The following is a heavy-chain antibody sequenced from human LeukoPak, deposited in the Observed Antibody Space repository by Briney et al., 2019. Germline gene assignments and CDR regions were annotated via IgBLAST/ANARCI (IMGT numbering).Heavy chain of an antibody. V-gene: IGHV4-59*01. J-gene: IGHJ4*02. D-gene: IGHD3-9*01. Sequence: SETLSLTCTVSGGSISSYYWSWIRQPPGKGLEWIGYIYYSGSTNYNPSLKSRVTTSVDTSKNQFSLKLSSVTAADTAVYYCARATYDILTGYPYYFDYWGQGTLVTVSS. CDR2: IYYSGST. CDR3: ARATYDILTGYPYYFDY. CDR1: GGSISSYY.